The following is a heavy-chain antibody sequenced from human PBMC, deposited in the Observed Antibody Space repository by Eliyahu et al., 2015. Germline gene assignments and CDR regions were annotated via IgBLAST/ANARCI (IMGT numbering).Heavy chain of an antibody. CDR3: ARSPSTYEVRTRFGYYYMDV. J-gene: IGHJ6*03. D-gene: IGHD3-16*01. Sequence: QVQLQQWGAGLLKPSETLSLTCAVYGGSFSGYYWSWIRQPPGKGLGWVGEINHSGSTNYNPSLKRRVTISVDTSKNQFSLRLRSVTAADTAVYYCARSPSTYEVRTRFGYYYMDVWGKGTTVTVSS. CDR1: GGSFSGYY. CDR2: INHSGST. V-gene: IGHV4-34*01.